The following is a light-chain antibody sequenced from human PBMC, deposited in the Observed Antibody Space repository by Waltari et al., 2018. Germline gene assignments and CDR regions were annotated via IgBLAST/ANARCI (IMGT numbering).Light chain of an antibody. Sequence: QSALTQPASVSGSPGQSITISCTGPSRAVGRYNLVPCYQQHPGKAPKLMIDEVIKRPSGVSNRFSGSKSGNTASLTISGLQAEDEADYYCCSYAGSSTSVVFGGGTKLTVL. CDR2: EVI. CDR1: SRAVGRYNL. J-gene: IGLJ2*01. CDR3: CSYAGSSTSVV. V-gene: IGLV2-23*02.